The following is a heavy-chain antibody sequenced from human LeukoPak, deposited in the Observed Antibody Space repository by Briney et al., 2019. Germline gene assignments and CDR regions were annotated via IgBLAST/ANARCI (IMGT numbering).Heavy chain of an antibody. V-gene: IGHV4-59*11. Sequence: SETLSLTCTVSGGSISSHYWSWIRQPPGKGLEWIGYIYYSGSTNYNPSLKSRVTISVDTSKNQFSLKLSSVTAADTAVYYCARGNSMAAHFDYWGQGTLVTVSS. CDR3: ARGNSMAAHFDY. CDR1: GGSISSHY. D-gene: IGHD2/OR15-2a*01. J-gene: IGHJ4*02. CDR2: IYYSGST.